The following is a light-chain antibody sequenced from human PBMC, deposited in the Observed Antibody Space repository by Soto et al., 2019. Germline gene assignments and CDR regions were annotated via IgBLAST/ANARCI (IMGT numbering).Light chain of an antibody. CDR3: SSFTSGNTAYV. CDR2: EVT. V-gene: IGLV2-14*01. J-gene: IGLJ1*01. Sequence: QSVLTQPASVSGSPGQSITISCTGTSGDIGSYNRVSWYQQHPGKAPKLIIYEVTDRPSGVSNRFSGSKSGNTASLTISGLQAEDEAEYYCSSFTSGNTAYVFGTGTKVTVL. CDR1: SGDIGSYNR.